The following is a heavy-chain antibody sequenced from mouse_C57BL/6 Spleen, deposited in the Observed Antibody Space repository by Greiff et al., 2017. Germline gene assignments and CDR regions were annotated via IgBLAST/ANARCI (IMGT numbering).Heavy chain of an antibody. D-gene: IGHD2-4*01. CDR1: GYTFTSYT. Sequence: VQLQQSGAELARPGASVKMSCKASGYTFTSYTMHWVKQRPGQGLEWIGIINPSSGYTKYNQKFKDKAPLTADKSSRTAYMQLSSLTSEDSAVYYCAREDYDYDEYFAVWGTGTTVTVSS. V-gene: IGHV1-4*01. J-gene: IGHJ1*03. CDR3: AREDYDYDEYFAV. CDR2: INPSSGYT.